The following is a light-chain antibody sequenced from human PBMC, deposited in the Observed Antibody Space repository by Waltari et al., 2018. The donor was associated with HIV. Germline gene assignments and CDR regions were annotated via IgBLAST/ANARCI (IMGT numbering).Light chain of an antibody. V-gene: IGLV1-44*01. Sequence: QSVLTQPPSASGTPGQRVTISCSGSSSNIGSNPVNWYQQLPGTAPKLLIYSNYHRPSGVPDRCSGSKSGTSASLAISGLQSEDEADYYCATWDDSLNGRVFGGGTKLTVL. CDR1: SSNIGSNP. J-gene: IGLJ3*02. CDR3: ATWDDSLNGRV. CDR2: SNY.